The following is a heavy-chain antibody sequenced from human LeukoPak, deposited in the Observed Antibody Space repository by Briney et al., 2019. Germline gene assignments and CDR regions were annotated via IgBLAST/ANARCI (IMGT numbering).Heavy chain of an antibody. D-gene: IGHD6-13*01. Sequence: SETGSLTCAVYGGSFSGYYWSWVRQPPGKGLEWIGSIYHSGSTYYNPSLKSRGTISVDTSKNQFSLKLNSVTAADTAVYYCARDKGQQLYLRYYFDYWGQGTLVTVSS. CDR3: ARDKGQQLYLRYYFDY. V-gene: IGHV4-34*11. CDR2: IYHSGST. CDR1: GGSFSGYY. J-gene: IGHJ4*02.